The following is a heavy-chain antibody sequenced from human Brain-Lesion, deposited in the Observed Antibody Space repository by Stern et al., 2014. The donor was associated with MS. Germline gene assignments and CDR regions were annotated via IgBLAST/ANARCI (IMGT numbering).Heavy chain of an antibody. D-gene: IGHD5-18*01. CDR1: GFSVSTNF. J-gene: IGHJ4*02. V-gene: IGHV3-53*01. CDR2: IYSNGDK. Sequence: EAQLVESGGGLIQPGGSLRLSCAASGFSVSTNFLTWVSQAPGKGLEWVSLIYSNGDKQYADSVKGRFTISRDSSKNTLYLQMNSLRAEDTAVYYCARKTDTTMGGDYWGPGALVTVSS. CDR3: ARKTDTTMGGDY.